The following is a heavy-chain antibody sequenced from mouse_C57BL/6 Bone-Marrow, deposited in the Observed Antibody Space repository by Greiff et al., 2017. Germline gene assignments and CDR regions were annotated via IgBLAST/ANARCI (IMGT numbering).Heavy chain of an antibody. CDR3: ASRNWDGDYAMDY. CDR2: IDPANGNT. Sequence: EVQLQQSVAELVRPGASVKLSCTASGFNIKNTYMHWVKQRPEQGLEWIGRIDPANGNTKYAPKFQGKATITADTSSNTAYLQLSSLTSEDTASYYCASRNWDGDYAMDYWGQGTSVTVSS. V-gene: IGHV14-3*01. J-gene: IGHJ4*01. CDR1: GFNIKNTY. D-gene: IGHD4-1*02.